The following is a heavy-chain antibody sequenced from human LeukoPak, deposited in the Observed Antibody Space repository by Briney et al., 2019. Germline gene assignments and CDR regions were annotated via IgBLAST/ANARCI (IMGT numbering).Heavy chain of an antibody. V-gene: IGHV1-46*01. Sequence: ASVKVSCKASGYTFTSYCMHWVRQAPGQGLEWMGIINPSGGSTSYAQKFQGRVTMTRDTSTSTVYMELSSLRSEDTAVYYCARDGGNGVPFDYWGQGTLVTVSS. CDR3: ARDGGNGVPFDY. CDR1: GYTFTSYC. D-gene: IGHD3-16*01. CDR2: INPSGGST. J-gene: IGHJ4*02.